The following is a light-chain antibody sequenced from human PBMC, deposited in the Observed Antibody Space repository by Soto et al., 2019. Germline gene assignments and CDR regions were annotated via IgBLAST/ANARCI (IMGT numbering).Light chain of an antibody. CDR1: SSNIGDNT. CDR3: AAWDDSLDGVL. J-gene: IGLJ2*01. Sequence: QAVLTQPPSASGTPGQRVTISCSGSSSNIGDNTVNWYQQVPGTAPKLLMYTNDQRPPGVPGRFSGSKSGTSASLGIGGLQSEDEADYYCAAWDDSLDGVLFGGGTKLTVL. V-gene: IGLV1-44*01. CDR2: TND.